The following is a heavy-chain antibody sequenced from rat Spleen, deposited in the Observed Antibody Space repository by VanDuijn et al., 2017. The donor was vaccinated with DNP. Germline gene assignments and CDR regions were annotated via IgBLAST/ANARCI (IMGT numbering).Heavy chain of an antibody. CDR1: GFTFSNYG. J-gene: IGHJ1*01. D-gene: IGHD5-1*01. CDR2: ISTSGGST. V-gene: IGHV5-27*01. Sequence: EVQLVESGGGLVQPGRSLKLSCAASGFTFSNYGMAWVRQAPKKGLEWVATISTSGGSTYYRDSVKGRFTISRDNAKSTLYLQMDSLRSEDTATYDCKTDSGTPRDWYFDFWGPGTMVTVSS. CDR3: KTDSGTPRDWYFDF.